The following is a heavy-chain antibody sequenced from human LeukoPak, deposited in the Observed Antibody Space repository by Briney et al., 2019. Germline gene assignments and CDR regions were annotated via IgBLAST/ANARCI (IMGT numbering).Heavy chain of an antibody. V-gene: IGHV4-59*01. Sequence: PSESLSLSCAVSGGTISSNYMSWIRQPPGKGLEWIGYIYYSGSTDYIPSIKSRVTISVDTSKNQFSLKLTSVTAADTAVYYCARVDLPYYGMDVWGQGTTVTVSS. J-gene: IGHJ6*02. CDR3: ARVDLPYYGMDV. CDR2: IYYSGST. CDR1: GGTISSNY.